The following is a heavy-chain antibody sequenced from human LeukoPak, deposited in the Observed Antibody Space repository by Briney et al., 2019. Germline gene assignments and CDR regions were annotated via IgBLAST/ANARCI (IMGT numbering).Heavy chain of an antibody. V-gene: IGHV4-31*03. CDR3: ARDREGAMVRGVIIPGWLDP. D-gene: IGHD3-10*01. Sequence: SDTLSLICTLSGGFITIGCDYWSWIRQHPGNGLEWFGYIYYSGSIYYNPSLNSRVTISVDTFKSQFSMKLGSVTAAEPVEYYCARDREGAMVRGVIIPGWLDPSGQGTLATVSS. J-gene: IGHJ5*02. CDR1: GGFITIGCDY. CDR2: IYYSGSI.